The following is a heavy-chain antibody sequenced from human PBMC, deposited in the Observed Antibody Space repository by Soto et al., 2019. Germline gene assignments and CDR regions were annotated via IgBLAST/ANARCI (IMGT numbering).Heavy chain of an antibody. Sequence: GESLKISCKGSGYSFTSYWISWVRQMPGKGLEWMGRIDPSDSYTNYSPSFQGHVTISADKSISTAYLQWSSLKASDTAMYYCARQVGAARSYYYYGMDVWGKGTTVNVS. V-gene: IGHV5-10-1*01. CDR3: ARQVGAARSYYYYGMDV. CDR2: IDPSDSYT. CDR1: GYSFTSYW. D-gene: IGHD6-6*01. J-gene: IGHJ6*04.